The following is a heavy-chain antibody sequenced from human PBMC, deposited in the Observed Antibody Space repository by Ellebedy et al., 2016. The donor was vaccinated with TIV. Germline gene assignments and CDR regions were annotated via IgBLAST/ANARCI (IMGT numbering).Heavy chain of an antibody. D-gene: IGHD4-23*01. Sequence: GESLKISXAASGFTFSSYAMHWVRQAPGKGLEWVAVISYDGSNKYYADSVKGRFTISRDNSKNTLYLQMNSLRAEDTAVYYCARGHGGTLIDYWGQGTLVTVSS. J-gene: IGHJ4*02. CDR3: ARGHGGTLIDY. V-gene: IGHV3-30*04. CDR1: GFTFSSYA. CDR2: ISYDGSNK.